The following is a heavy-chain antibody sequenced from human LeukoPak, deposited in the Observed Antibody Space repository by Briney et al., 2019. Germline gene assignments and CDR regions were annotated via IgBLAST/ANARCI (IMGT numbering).Heavy chain of an antibody. CDR3: AKDRYCSSTTCSRYFDY. Sequence: GGSLRLSCAASGFTFSSYAMRWVRQAPGKGLEWVSAISTNGGSTYYADSVRGRFTVSRDNAMNTLYLQMNGLRAEDTAVYYCAKDRYCSSTTCSRYFDYWGQGTLVTVSS. CDR1: GFTFSSYA. J-gene: IGHJ4*02. CDR2: ISTNGGST. V-gene: IGHV3-23*01. D-gene: IGHD2-2*01.